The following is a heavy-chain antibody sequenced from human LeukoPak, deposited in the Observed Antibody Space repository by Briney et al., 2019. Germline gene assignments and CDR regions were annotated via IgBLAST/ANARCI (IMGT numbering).Heavy chain of an antibody. CDR3: ARASYSSGWWGFDY. D-gene: IGHD6-19*01. J-gene: IGHJ4*02. CDR1: GGSISSYY. Sequence: PSETLSLTCTVSGGSISSYYWSWIRQPPGKGLEWIGYIYYGGSNNYNPSLKRGVTISVDTYKKQLSLKLSSVTAADTAVYYCARASYSSGWWGFDYWGQGTLVTVSS. V-gene: IGHV4-59*01. CDR2: IYYGGSN.